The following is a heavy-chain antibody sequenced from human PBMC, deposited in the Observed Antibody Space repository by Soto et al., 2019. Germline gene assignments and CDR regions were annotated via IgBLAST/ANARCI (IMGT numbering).Heavy chain of an antibody. CDR2: ISSSSSYI. D-gene: IGHD6-19*01. CDR3: ARVVAVAGTGDY. V-gene: IGHV3-21*01. Sequence: EVQLVESGGGLVKPGGSLRLSCAASGFTFSSYSMNWVRQAPGKGLEWVSSISSSSSYIYYADSVKGRFTISRDNAKNSLYLQMNSLRAEDTAVYYCARVVAVAGTGDYWGQGTLVTVSS. J-gene: IGHJ4*02. CDR1: GFTFSSYS.